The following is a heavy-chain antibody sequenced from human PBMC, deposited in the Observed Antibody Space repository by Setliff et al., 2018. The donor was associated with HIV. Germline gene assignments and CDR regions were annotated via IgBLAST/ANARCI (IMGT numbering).Heavy chain of an antibody. CDR1: GDSVSNGRYY. CDR2: IYTSGST. CDR3: ARLDVDIAMAPDY. Sequence: SETLSLTCTVSGDSVSNGRYYWSWIRQPAGKGLEWIGHIYTSGSTDYNPSLKSRVTISVDASKNQFSLKFNSVTAADTAVYYCARLDVDIAMAPDYWGQGMLVTVSS. V-gene: IGHV4-61*09. D-gene: IGHD5-18*01. J-gene: IGHJ4*02.